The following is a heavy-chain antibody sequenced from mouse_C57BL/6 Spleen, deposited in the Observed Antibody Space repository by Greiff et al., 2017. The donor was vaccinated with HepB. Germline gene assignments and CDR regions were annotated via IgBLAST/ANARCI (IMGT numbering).Heavy chain of an antibody. CDR2: IDPENGDT. V-gene: IGHV14-4*01. CDR3: TTGGSSYTYYFDY. D-gene: IGHD1-1*01. CDR1: GFNIKDDY. J-gene: IGHJ2*01. Sequence: EVMLVESGAELVRPGASVKLSCTASGFNIKDDYMHWVKQRPEQGLEWIGWIDPENGDTEYASKFQGKATITADTSSNTAYLQLSSLTSEDTAVYYCTTGGSSYTYYFDYWGQGTTLTVSS.